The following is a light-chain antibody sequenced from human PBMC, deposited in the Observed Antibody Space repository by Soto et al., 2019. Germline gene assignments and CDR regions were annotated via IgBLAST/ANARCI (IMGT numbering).Light chain of an antibody. CDR1: QSVSSY. J-gene: IGKJ5*01. V-gene: IGKV3-11*01. CDR2: DAS. Sequence: IVLTQSPATLALSPGERATLSCRASQSVSSYLAWYQQKPGLAPRLLIYDASNRATGIPARFSGSGSGTDFTLTISSLEPEDFAVYYCQQRSNWPPITFGQGTRLEIK. CDR3: QQRSNWPPIT.